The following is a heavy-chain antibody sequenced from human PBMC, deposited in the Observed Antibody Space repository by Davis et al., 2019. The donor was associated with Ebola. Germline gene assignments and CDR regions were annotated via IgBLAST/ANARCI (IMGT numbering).Heavy chain of an antibody. CDR1: GITFGDYA. CDR3: VKMEAGSYFQFDS. Sequence: GGSLRLSCAASGITFGDYAMHWVRQAPGKGLEWVSGTKWDSTIKGYGDSVKGRFTISRDNAKKSLYLEMNSLRDEDTALYYCVKMEAGSYFQFDSWGQGTLVTVSS. CDR2: TKWDSTIK. V-gene: IGHV3-9*01. J-gene: IGHJ4*02. D-gene: IGHD3-10*01.